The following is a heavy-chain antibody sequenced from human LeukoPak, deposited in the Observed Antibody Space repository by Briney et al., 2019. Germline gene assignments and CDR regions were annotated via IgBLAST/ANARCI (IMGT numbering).Heavy chain of an antibody. Sequence: GGSLRLSCAASGFTFRNYAMSWVRQAPGKGLEWVANIKQDGSEKYYVDSVKGRFTISRDNAKNSLYLQMNSLRAEDTAVYYCVRDNPRCCGVIPSNIDDYWGQGTLVTVSS. CDR1: GFTFRNYA. D-gene: IGHD2/OR15-2a*01. CDR3: VRDNPRCCGVIPSNIDDY. CDR2: IKQDGSEK. J-gene: IGHJ4*02. V-gene: IGHV3-7*01.